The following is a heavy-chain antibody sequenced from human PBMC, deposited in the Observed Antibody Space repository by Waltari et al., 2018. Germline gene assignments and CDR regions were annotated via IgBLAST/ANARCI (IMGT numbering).Heavy chain of an antibody. J-gene: IGHJ4*02. Sequence: QVQLQESGPGLVKPSETLSLTCAVSGYSISSGYYWGWIRQPPGKGLEWIGSIYHSGSTYYNPSLKSRVTISVDTSKNQFSLKLSSVTAADTAVYYCARGVTMVQAPFDYWGQGTLVTVSS. V-gene: IGHV4-38-2*01. CDR3: ARGVTMVQAPFDY. CDR1: GYSISSGYY. CDR2: IYHSGST. D-gene: IGHD3-10*01.